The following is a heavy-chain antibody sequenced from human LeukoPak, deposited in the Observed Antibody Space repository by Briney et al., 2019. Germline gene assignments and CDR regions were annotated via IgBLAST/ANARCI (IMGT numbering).Heavy chain of an antibody. CDR1: GFTFSSYS. Sequence: GGSLRLSCAVSGFTFSSYSMNWIRQAPGRGLEWVSYISTGSSFTSYADSVKGRFTISRDNAKNSLYLQMNSLRAEDTAVYYCARGLTAYTLDYWGQGTLVTVSS. CDR2: ISTGSSFT. D-gene: IGHD3-16*01. CDR3: ARGLTAYTLDY. J-gene: IGHJ4*02. V-gene: IGHV3-21*05.